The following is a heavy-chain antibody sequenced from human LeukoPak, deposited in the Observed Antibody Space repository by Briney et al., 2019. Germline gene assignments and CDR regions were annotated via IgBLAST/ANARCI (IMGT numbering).Heavy chain of an antibody. J-gene: IGHJ4*02. D-gene: IGHD1-26*01. Sequence: GGSLRLSCAASGFTVSSNYMSWVRQAPGKGLEWVSVIYSGGSTYYADSVKGRFTISRDNSKNTLYLQMNSLRAEDAAVYYCARVESSGSYYVGFDYWGQGTLVTVSS. V-gene: IGHV3-66*01. CDR2: IYSGGST. CDR3: ARVESSGSYYVGFDY. CDR1: GFTVSSNY.